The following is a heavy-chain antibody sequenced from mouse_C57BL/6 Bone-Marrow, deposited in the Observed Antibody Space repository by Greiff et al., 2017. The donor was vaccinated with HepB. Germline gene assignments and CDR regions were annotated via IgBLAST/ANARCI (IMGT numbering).Heavy chain of an antibody. J-gene: IGHJ1*03. Sequence: EVKLMESGGGLVKPGGSLKLSCAASGFTFSSYAMSWVRQTPEKRLEWVATISDGGSYTYYPDNVKGRFTISRDNAKNNLYLQMSHLKSEDTAMYYCAKAYYGSGGFDVWGTGTTVTVSS. CDR3: AKAYYGSGGFDV. V-gene: IGHV5-4*03. CDR1: GFTFSSYA. D-gene: IGHD1-1*01. CDR2: ISDGGSYT.